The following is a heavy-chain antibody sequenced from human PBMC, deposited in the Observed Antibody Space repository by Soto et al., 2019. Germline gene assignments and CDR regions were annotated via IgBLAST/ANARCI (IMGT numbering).Heavy chain of an antibody. J-gene: IGHJ5*02. Sequence: SETLSLTCTVSGGSISSYYWSWIRQPPGMGLEWIGYIYYSGGTNYNPSLKSRVTISVDTSKNQFSLKLSSVTAADTAVYYCGRELGYYESSGYYNWCDPWGQGTPVTVSS. CDR3: GRELGYYESSGYYNWCDP. D-gene: IGHD3-22*01. V-gene: IGHV4-59*01. CDR1: GGSISSYY. CDR2: IYYSGGT.